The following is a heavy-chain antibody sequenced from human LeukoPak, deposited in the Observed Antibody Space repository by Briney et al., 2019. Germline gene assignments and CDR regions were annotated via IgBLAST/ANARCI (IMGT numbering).Heavy chain of an antibody. CDR1: GFTFSSYA. CDR2: ISGSGGST. D-gene: IGHD2-2*01. CDR3: ARSIVVVPAAHFDY. V-gene: IGHV3-23*01. Sequence: GGSLRLSCAASGFTFSSYAMSWVRQAPGKGLEWVSAISGSGGSTYYADSVKGRFTISRDNSKNTLYLQMNSLRAEDTAVYYCARSIVVVPAAHFDYWGQGTLVTVSS. J-gene: IGHJ4*02.